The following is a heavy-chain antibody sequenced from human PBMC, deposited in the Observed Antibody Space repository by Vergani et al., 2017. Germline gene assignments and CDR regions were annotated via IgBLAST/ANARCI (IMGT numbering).Heavy chain of an antibody. CDR1: GGSFSGYY. V-gene: IGHV4-34*01. J-gene: IGHJ5*02. CDR2: INHSGST. D-gene: IGHD2-21*01. CDR3: ASSKGIVVVGGRWFDP. Sequence: QVQLQQWGAGLLKPSETLSLTCAVYGGSFSGYYWSWFRQPPGKGLEWIGEINHSGSTNYNPSLKSRVTISVDTSKNQFSLKLSSVTAADTAVYYCASSKGIVVVGGRWFDPWGQGTLVTVSS.